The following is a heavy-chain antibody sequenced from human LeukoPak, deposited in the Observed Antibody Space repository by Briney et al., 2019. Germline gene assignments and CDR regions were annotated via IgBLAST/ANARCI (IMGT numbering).Heavy chain of an antibody. D-gene: IGHD3-22*01. CDR2: IYMGTT. CDR3: ARGTEMTSSSGYYSFDY. J-gene: IGHJ4*02. CDR1: GGSISTFF. Sequence: AETLSLTCTVSGGSISTFFWTWIRQSAGKGLEWIGRIYMGTTYYNPSVESRATISVDTSNNRFSLKLTSLTAADTAVYYCARGTEMTSSSGYYSFDYWGRGSLVTVSS. V-gene: IGHV4-4*07.